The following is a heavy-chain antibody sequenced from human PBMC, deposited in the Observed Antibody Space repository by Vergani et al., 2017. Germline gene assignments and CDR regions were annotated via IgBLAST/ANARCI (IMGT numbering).Heavy chain of an antibody. CDR3: ARRSGIVYDIFSGTQYLFDF. Sequence: QVQLQESGPGLVKPSETLSLTCAVSGFSIDNGYYWDWIRQPPGKGLEWIGSIYRTGRTHFNPSLKSRVTISVDTSNNPFSLRLNSLTAADTAVYYCARRSGIVYDIFSGTQYLFDFWGQGTLVTVSS. CDR2: IYRTGRT. J-gene: IGHJ4*02. V-gene: IGHV4-38-2*01. D-gene: IGHD3-9*01. CDR1: GFSIDNGYY.